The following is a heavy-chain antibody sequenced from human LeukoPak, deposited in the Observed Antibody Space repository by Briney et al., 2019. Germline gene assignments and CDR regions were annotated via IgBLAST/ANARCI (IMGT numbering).Heavy chain of an antibody. CDR1: GFPFSSYG. V-gene: IGHV3-30*02. Sequence: PGGSLRLSCAACGFPFSSYGMHWLRQAPGKGLEWVAFIRYDGSNKYYADSVKGRFTISRDNSKNTLYLQMNSLRAEDTAVYYCSGGAFGGVIVTHFDYWGQGTLVTVSS. D-gene: IGHD3-16*02. CDR2: IRYDGSNK. CDR3: SGGAFGGVIVTHFDY. J-gene: IGHJ4*02.